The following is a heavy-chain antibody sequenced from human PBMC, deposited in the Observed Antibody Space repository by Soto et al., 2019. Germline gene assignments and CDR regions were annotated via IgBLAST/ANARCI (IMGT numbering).Heavy chain of an antibody. V-gene: IGHV3-30*18. D-gene: IGHD2-15*01. J-gene: IGHJ5*02. CDR2: ISYDGSNK. Sequence: TGGSLRLSCAASGFTFSSYGMHWVRQAPGKGLEWVAVISYDGSNKYYADSVKGRFTISRDNSKNTLYLQMNSLRAEDTAVYYCAKGPLPPGHCSGGSCYSVWFDPWGQGTLVTVSS. CDR1: GFTFSSYG. CDR3: AKGPLPPGHCSGGSCYSVWFDP.